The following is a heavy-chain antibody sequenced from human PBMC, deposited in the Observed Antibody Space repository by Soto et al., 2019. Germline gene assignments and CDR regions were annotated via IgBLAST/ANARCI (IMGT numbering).Heavy chain of an antibody. D-gene: IGHD2-15*01. J-gene: IGHJ4*02. CDR3: SRDVVVGAKALNY. Sequence: GSLRLSCAASGFTFSNYWMTWVRQAPGKGLEWVANIKEDGSEKHYVDSVKGRFTISRDNAKNSLYLQMNSLRVEDTAVYFCSRDVVVGAKALNYWGQGALVTVSS. V-gene: IGHV3-7*01. CDR2: IKEDGSEK. CDR1: GFTFSNYW.